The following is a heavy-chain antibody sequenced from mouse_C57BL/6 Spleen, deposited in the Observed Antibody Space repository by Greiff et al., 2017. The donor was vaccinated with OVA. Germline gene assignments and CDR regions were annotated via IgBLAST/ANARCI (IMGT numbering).Heavy chain of an antibody. D-gene: IGHD1-1*01. CDR1: GYTFTSYT. CDR3: ARGITTVVEGYFDV. V-gene: IGHV1-4*01. J-gene: IGHJ1*03. Sequence: VQLVESGAELARPGASVKMSCKASGYTFTSYTMHWVKQRPGQGLEWIGYINPSSGYTKYNQKFKDKATLTADKSSSTAYMQLSSLTSEDSAVYYCARGITTVVEGYFDVWGTGTTVTVSS. CDR2: INPSSGYT.